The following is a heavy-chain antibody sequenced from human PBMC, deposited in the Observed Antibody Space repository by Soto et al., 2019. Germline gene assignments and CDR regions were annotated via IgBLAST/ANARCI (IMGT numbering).Heavy chain of an antibody. V-gene: IGHV4-39*01. CDR3: ARHVHNQGYEYYFAF. CDR1: GASISSSPYA. D-gene: IGHD3-3*01. CDR2: IDYGGTI. J-gene: IGHJ4*02. Sequence: SETLSLTCNASGASISSSPYAWGWIRQSAGKGLEWIGTIDYGGTIYYNPSLKSRITISLDTSKNQISLRLSSVTAADTAVYYCARHVHNQGYEYYFAFWGQGTLVTVSS.